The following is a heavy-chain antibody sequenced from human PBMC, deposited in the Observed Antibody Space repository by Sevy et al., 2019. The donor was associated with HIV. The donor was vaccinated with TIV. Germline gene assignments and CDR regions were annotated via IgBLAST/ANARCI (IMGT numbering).Heavy chain of an antibody. V-gene: IGHV4-39*01. D-gene: IGHD6-13*01. J-gene: IGHJ4*02. CDR1: GGSISSKNYY. CDR3: ARSPPWGNTWLCYFDN. Sequence: SETLSLTCTVSGGSISSKNYYWCWLRQPPGKGLEWIGSVYYSGSTYYHPSLKSRVTISVETSKNQFSLTLSSVTAADTAVYYCARSPPWGNTWLCYFDNWGQGTLVTVSS. CDR2: VYYSGST.